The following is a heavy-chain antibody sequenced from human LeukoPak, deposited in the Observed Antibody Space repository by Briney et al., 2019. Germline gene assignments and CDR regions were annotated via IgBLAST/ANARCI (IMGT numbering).Heavy chain of an antibody. V-gene: IGHV1-2*06. CDR3: ASQNMEWELLAFDY. D-gene: IGHD1-26*01. CDR2: INPNNGDT. J-gene: IGHJ4*02. Sequence: ASVKVSCKASGYTFTVYYMHWLRQAPGQGLEWMGRINPNNGDTNYAQNFQGRVTMTRDTSISTAYMELSSLISDDTAVYYCASQNMEWELLAFDYWGQGTLVTVSS. CDR1: GYTFTVYY.